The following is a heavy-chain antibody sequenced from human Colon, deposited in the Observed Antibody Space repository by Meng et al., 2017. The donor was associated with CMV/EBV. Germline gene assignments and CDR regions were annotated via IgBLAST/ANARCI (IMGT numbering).Heavy chain of an antibody. D-gene: IGHD2-21*02. V-gene: IGHV4-4*02. CDR1: GGTLSSRNW. CDR3: ARVGAYCGGDCYHPR. J-gene: IGHJ4*02. CDR2: IYHSGST. Sequence: QVQLQESCPGLVKPSGXLSCTCAVSGGTLSSRNWWSWVRQPPGKGLEWIGEIYHSGSTNYNPSLKSRVTISVDESKNQFSLRLSSVTAADTAVYYCARVGAYCGGDCYHPRWGQGTLVTVSS.